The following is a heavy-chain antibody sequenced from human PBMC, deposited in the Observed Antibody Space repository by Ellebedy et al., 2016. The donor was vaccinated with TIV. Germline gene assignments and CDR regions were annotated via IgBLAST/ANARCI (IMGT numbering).Heavy chain of an antibody. J-gene: IGHJ3*02. CDR3: ARDTGGTDAFDI. CDR1: GFTFNSYW. Sequence: GESLKISCAASGFTFNSYWMSWVRQAPGKGLEWVANIKQDGSEKYYVDYVKGRFTISRDNAKNSLYLQMDTLRAEDTAVYYCARDTGGTDAFDIWGQGTLVTVSS. V-gene: IGHV3-7*03. D-gene: IGHD2-8*02. CDR2: IKQDGSEK.